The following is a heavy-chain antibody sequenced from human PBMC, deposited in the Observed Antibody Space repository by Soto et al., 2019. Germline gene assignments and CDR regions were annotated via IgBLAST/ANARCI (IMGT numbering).Heavy chain of an antibody. CDR2: IIPIIGLI. V-gene: IGHV1-69*08. Sequence: QVQLVQSGAEVKKPGSSVKVSCKASGGTFSTYTITWVRQAPGQGLEWMGRIIPIIGLINYAQKFQGRVTSTADKFTGTAYMELTRLRADDTAVYYCAGDPNSHYNDSHASSNPWGQGTLVTVSS. J-gene: IGHJ5*02. CDR1: GGTFSTYT. CDR3: AGDPNSHYNDSHASSNP. D-gene: IGHD3-22*01.